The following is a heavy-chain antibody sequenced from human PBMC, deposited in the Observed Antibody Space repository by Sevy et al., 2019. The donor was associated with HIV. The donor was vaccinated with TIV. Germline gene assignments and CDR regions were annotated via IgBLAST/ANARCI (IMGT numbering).Heavy chain of an antibody. CDR2: ISRGSTYT. CDR3: ARDRRNYAGQYFDY. J-gene: IGHJ4*02. CDR1: GFTFSDYY. Sequence: GSLRLPCAASGFTFSDYYMSWIRQAPGKGLEWVSDISRGSTYTKYADSVKGRLTISRDNAKNSLYLQMNSLRVEDTAIYYCARDRRNYAGQYFDYWGQGTLVTVSS. V-gene: IGHV3-11*06. D-gene: IGHD1-7*01.